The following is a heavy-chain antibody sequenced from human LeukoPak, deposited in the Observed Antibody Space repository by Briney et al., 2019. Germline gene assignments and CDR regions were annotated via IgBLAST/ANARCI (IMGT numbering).Heavy chain of an antibody. CDR1: GYTLTELS. J-gene: IGHJ4*02. Sequence: ASVKVSCKVSGYTLTELSMHWVRQAPGKGLEWMGGFDPEDSETIYAQKFQGRVTMTEDTSTDTAYMELSSLRSEDTAVYYCATDLGATSLLHYWGQGTLVTVSS. CDR3: ATDLGATSLLHY. D-gene: IGHD1-26*01. CDR2: FDPEDSET. V-gene: IGHV1-24*01.